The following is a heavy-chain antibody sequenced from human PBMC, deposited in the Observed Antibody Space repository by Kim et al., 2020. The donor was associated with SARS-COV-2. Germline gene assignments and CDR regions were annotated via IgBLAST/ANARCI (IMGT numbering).Heavy chain of an antibody. Sequence: GGSLRLSCTASGFTLGDYAMSWFRQAPGKGLEWVGFIRSKAYGGTTEYAASVKGRFTISRDDSKSIAYLQMNSLKTEDTAVYYCTRDLDIVVVPAAIHNYYYYGMDVWGQGTTVTVSS. D-gene: IGHD2-2*03. V-gene: IGHV3-49*03. J-gene: IGHJ6*02. CDR2: IRSKAYGGTT. CDR1: GFTLGDYA. CDR3: TRDLDIVVVPAAIHNYYYYGMDV.